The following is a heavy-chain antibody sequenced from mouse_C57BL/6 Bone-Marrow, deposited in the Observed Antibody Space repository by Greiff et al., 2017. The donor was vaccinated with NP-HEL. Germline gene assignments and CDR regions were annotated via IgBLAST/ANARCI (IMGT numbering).Heavy chain of an antibody. J-gene: IGHJ4*01. CDR3: ARGYYGSSSNYYAMDY. CDR1: GYTFTDHT. CDR2: IYPRDGST. Sequence: VQLQQSDAELVKPGASVKISCKVSGYTFTDHTIHWMKQRPEQGLEWIGYIYPRDGSTKYNEKFKGKATLTADKSSSTAYMQLNSLTSEDSAVYFCARGYYGSSSNYYAMDYWGQGTSVTVSS. D-gene: IGHD1-1*01. V-gene: IGHV1-78*01.